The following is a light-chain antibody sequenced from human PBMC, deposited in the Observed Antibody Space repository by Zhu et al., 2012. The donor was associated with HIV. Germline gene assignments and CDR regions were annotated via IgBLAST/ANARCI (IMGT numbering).Light chain of an antibody. J-gene: IGKJ2*01. CDR1: QSITSTY. CDR2: GAS. V-gene: IGKV3-20*01. Sequence: EIVLTQSPGTLSLSPGERATLSCRASQSITSTYLAWYQQKPGQAPRLLIYGASSRATGIPDRFSSSGSGTDFTLTISRLDPEDFAVYYCQQYDSSPHTFGHGTKLEIK. CDR3: QQYDSSPHT.